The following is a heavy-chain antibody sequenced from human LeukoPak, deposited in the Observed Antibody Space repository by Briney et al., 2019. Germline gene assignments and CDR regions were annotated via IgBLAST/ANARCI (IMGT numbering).Heavy chain of an antibody. J-gene: IGHJ4*02. D-gene: IGHD2-2*01. Sequence: PEGSLRLSCAASGFTFSNYGMHWVRQAPAKGLGWVAFIRYDGSNKYYADSVKGRFTISRDNSKNTLYLQMNTLYLQMNSLRAEDTAVYYCATDSCTSTSCPFDYWGQGTQVTVSS. CDR1: GFTFSNYG. CDR2: IRYDGSNK. V-gene: IGHV3-30*02. CDR3: ATDSCTSTSCPFDY.